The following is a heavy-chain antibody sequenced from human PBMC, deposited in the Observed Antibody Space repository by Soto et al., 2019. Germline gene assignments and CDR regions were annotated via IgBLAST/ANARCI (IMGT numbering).Heavy chain of an antibody. D-gene: IGHD3-22*01. Sequence: SETLSLTCAVYGGSFSGYYWSWIRQPPGKGLEWIGEINHSGSTNYNPSLKSRVTISVDTSKNQFSLKLSSVTAADTAVYYCARYYYDSSGYLPGGYYYGMDVWGQGTTVTAP. CDR3: ARYYYDSSGYLPGGYYYGMDV. CDR1: GGSFSGYY. CDR2: INHSGST. V-gene: IGHV4-34*01. J-gene: IGHJ6*02.